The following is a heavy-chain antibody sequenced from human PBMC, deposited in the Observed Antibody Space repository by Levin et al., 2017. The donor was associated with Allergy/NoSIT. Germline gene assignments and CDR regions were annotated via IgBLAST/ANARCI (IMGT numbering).Heavy chain of an antibody. CDR2: ISYDGSNK. J-gene: IGHJ6*02. Sequence: SDAMQGGRQATGKGLEWVAVISYDGSNKYYADSVKGRFTISRDNSKNTLYLQMNSLRAEDTAVYYCAKDIALPGYDYGMDVWGQGTTVTVSS. CDR3: AKDIALPGYDYGMDV. V-gene: IGHV3-30*18. CDR1: SDA. D-gene: IGHD1-14*01.